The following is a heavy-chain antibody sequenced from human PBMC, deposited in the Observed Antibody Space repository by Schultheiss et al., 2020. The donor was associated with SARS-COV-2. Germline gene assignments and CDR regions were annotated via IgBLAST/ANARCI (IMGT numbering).Heavy chain of an antibody. V-gene: IGHV4-61*08. D-gene: IGHD6-13*01. Sequence: SETLSLTCTVSGGSISSGGYYWGWIRQPPGKGLEWIGSIYTSGSTNYNPSLKSRVTMSVDTSKNQFSLNLSSVTAADTAVYYCARLPSSSYLRPYYYGMDVWGQGTTVTVSS. J-gene: IGHJ6*02. CDR1: GGSISSGGYY. CDR3: ARLPSSSYLRPYYYGMDV. CDR2: IYTSGST.